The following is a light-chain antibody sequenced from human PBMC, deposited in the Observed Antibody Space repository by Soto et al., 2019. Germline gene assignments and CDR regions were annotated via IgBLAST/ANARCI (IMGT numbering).Light chain of an antibody. CDR2: DAS. J-gene: IGKJ1*01. V-gene: IGKV3-11*01. Sequence: EIVLTKSPATLSLSPGERATLSCRASHSVSNYLAWYQQKPGQAPRLLIYDASNRATGIPARFSGSGSGTDFTLTISSLEPEDFAVYYCQQRTTWPHTFGQGTKVEIK. CDR3: QQRTTWPHT. CDR1: HSVSNY.